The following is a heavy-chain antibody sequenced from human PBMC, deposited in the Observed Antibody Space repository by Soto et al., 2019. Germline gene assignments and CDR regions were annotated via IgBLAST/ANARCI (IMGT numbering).Heavy chain of an antibody. CDR3: ARTAGGRGRGALDI. V-gene: IGHV3-30-3*01. D-gene: IGHD6-13*01. CDR1: GFTFSSYG. J-gene: IGHJ3*02. Sequence: QVQLEESGGGVVQPWTSLRSYCVSSGFTFSSYGMHWVRQAPGKGLEWVAVIPNTENKKYYADSVKGRFTISRDNAQNTLFLQMDSLMSEDPAVYYWARTAGGRGRGALDIWGQGTMVTVS. CDR2: IPNTENKK.